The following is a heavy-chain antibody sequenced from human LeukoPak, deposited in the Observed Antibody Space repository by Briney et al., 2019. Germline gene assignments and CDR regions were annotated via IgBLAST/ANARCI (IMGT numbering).Heavy chain of an antibody. CDR2: VSAYNGNT. D-gene: IGHD6-25*01. V-gene: IGHV1-18*01. Sequence: GASVKVSCKASGYTFTSYGISWVRQAPGQGLEWMGWVSAYNGNTNYAQKFQGRVTMTTDTPTSIVYMELRSLRSDDTAVYYCGRHDGGSGWPWLGIDYWGQGTLVTVSS. J-gene: IGHJ4*02. CDR1: GYTFTSYG. CDR3: GRHDGGSGWPWLGIDY.